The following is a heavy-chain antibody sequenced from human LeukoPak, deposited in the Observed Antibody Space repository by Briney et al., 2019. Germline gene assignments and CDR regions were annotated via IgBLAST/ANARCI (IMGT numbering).Heavy chain of an antibody. Sequence: SVKVSCKASGGTFSSYAISWVRQAPGQGLEWMGGIIPIFGTANYAQKFQGRVTITTDESTSTAYMELSSLRSEDTAVYYCARWYSSGWFGGDYFDYWGQGTLVTVSS. J-gene: IGHJ4*02. V-gene: IGHV1-69*05. CDR1: GGTFSSYA. CDR2: IIPIFGTA. D-gene: IGHD6-19*01. CDR3: ARWYSSGWFGGDYFDY.